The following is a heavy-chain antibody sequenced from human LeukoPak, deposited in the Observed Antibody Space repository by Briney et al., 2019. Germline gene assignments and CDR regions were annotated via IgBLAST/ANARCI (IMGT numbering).Heavy chain of an antibody. CDR1: GGSFSGYY. CDR2: INHSGST. CDR3: ARGRLIVAATGRGRRWFDP. D-gene: IGHD5-12*01. Sequence: PSETLSLTCAVYGGSFSGYYWSWIRQPPGKGLEWIGEINHSGSTNYNPSLKSRVTIPVDTSKNQFSLKLSSVTAADTAVYYCARGRLIVAATGRGRRWFDPWGQGTLVTVSS. J-gene: IGHJ5*02. V-gene: IGHV4-34*01.